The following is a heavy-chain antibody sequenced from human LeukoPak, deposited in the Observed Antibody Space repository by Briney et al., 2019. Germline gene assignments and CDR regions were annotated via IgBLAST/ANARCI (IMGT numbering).Heavy chain of an antibody. V-gene: IGHV3-30*18. J-gene: IGHJ4*02. D-gene: IGHD2-2*01. CDR2: ISYDGSNK. Sequence: GGSLRLSCAASGFTFSSYGMHWVRQAPGKGLEWVAVISYDGSNKYYADSVKGRFTISRDNSKNTLYLQMNSLRAEDTAVYYCAKGQISEYASQLNFDYWGQGTLVTVSS. CDR3: AKGQISEYASQLNFDY. CDR1: GFTFSSYG.